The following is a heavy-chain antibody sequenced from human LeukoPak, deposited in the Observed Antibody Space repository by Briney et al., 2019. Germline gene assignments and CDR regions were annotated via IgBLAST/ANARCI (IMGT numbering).Heavy chain of an antibody. V-gene: IGHV4-39*01. CDR3: ARHSNGGCTSTRCHIDY. CDR2: IYYSGST. D-gene: IGHD2-2*01. CDR1: GDSISSSSYY. J-gene: IGHJ4*02. Sequence: PSETLSLTCTVSGDSISSSSYYWSWIRQPPGKELEWIGTIYYSGSTYYNSSLKSRVTMSVDTSKNQFSLNLSSVTAADTAAYYCARHSNGGCTSTRCHIDYWGQGTLVTVSS.